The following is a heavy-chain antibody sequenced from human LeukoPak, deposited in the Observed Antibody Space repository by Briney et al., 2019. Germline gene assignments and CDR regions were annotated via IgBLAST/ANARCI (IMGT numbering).Heavy chain of an antibody. V-gene: IGHV1-24*01. CDR3: AKQDIRSSAWYD. CDR2: FDPEDGET. J-gene: IGHJ4*02. CDR1: GYTLTELS. Sequence: ASVKVSCKVSGYTLTELSMHWVRQAPGKGLEWMGGFDPEDGETIYAQKFQGRVTMTEDTSTDTAYMELSSLRSEDTAVYYCAKQDIRSSAWYDWGQGTLVTVSS. D-gene: IGHD6-19*01.